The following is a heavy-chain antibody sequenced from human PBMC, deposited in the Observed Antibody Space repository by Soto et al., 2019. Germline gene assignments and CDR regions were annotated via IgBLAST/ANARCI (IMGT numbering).Heavy chain of an antibody. V-gene: IGHV3-64D*08. CDR1: GFTFSSYA. D-gene: IGHD3-10*01. J-gene: IGHJ4*02. CDR3: VKPWYYYGSGSYYHGPGEDY. Sequence: GGSLRLSCSASGFTFSSYAMHWVRQAPGKGLEYVSAISSNGGSTYYADSVKGRFTISRDNSKNTLYLQMSSLRAEDTAVYYCVKPWYYYGSGSYYHGPGEDYWGQGTLVTVSS. CDR2: ISSNGGST.